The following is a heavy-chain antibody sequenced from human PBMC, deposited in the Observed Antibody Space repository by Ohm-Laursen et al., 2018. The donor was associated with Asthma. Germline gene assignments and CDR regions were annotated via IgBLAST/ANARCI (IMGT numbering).Heavy chain of an antibody. V-gene: IGHV3-30*03. CDR1: GFSFSNFG. J-gene: IGHJ4*02. CDR3: ARGGRTVYSGSYFYY. Sequence: SLRLSCTASGFSFSNFGMFWVRQAPGKGLEWVAFISYVGSTKYYADSVQGRFTISRDNSKNTLYLQMNSLRAEDTAVYYCARGGRTVYSGSYFYYWGQGTLVTVSS. D-gene: IGHD1-26*01. CDR2: ISYVGSTK.